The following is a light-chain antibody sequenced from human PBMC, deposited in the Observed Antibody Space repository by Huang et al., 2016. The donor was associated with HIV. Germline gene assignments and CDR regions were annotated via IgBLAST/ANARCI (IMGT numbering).Light chain of an antibody. Sequence: DIQIAQSPSSLSASVGDRVIITCRTSQNINRYLNWYQQKPGKAPKLLISAASNLQSGAPSSVSGSGSGTDFTLTISSLQPEDSATYYCQQSARTPRTFGQGTKLEI. V-gene: IGKV1-39*01. CDR2: AAS. CDR1: QNINRY. J-gene: IGKJ2*01. CDR3: QQSARTPRT.